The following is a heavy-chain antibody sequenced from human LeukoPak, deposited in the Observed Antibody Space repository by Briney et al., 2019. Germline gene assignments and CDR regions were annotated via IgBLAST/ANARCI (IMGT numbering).Heavy chain of an antibody. CDR1: GGSFTDYY. D-gene: IGHD3-9*01. CDR3: ARGPVRDDGLTGDSYYYGFDV. J-gene: IGHJ6*02. Sequence: SETLSLTCAVYGGSFTDYYWSWIRQAPGKGLEWIGRIHHSAGTSYNPPLKSRVTISADTSKKQLSLKLTSVTTADTAVFYCARGPVRDDGLTGDSYYYGFDVWGQGTTVTVS. CDR2: IHHSAGT. V-gene: IGHV4-34*01.